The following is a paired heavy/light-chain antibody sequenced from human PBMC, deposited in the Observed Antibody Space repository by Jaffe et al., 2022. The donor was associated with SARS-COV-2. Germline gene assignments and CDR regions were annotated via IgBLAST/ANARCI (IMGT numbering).Heavy chain of an antibody. J-gene: IGHJ4*02. Sequence: VQLVETGGGLIQPGGSLRLSCSDPKFTVSSNYMTWVRQAPGKGLEWVSVIHRDGNTYYADSVKGRFTISRDNFKNTLYLQMNSLRAEDTAVYYCARAPGGFLNFDYWGQGTLVTVSS. CDR3: ARAPGGFLNFDY. CDR2: IHRDGNT. CDR1: KFTVSSNY. V-gene: IGHV3-53*02. D-gene: IGHD3-16*01.
Light chain of an antibody. Sequence: DIQMTQSPPSLSASVGDRVTITCRASRGIANYLNWYQQKPGKAPNLLIFASSSLHSGVPSRFSGSGSGTDFTLTISSLQPEDFATYYCQQSYSTALSFGGGTKVEIK. J-gene: IGKJ4*01. CDR2: ASS. CDR3: QQSYSTALS. CDR1: RGIANY. V-gene: IGKV1-39*01.